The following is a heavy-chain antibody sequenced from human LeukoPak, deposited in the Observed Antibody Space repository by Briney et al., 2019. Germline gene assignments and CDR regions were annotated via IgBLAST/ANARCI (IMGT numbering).Heavy chain of an antibody. CDR1: GASISSGSNS. D-gene: IGHD1-26*01. CDR3: ARGVGAYYMDV. Sequence: PSETLSLTCTVSGASISSGSNSWGWVRQPAGKGLEWIGRINTSGTTNYNPSLKSRVTMSIDTSKNQFSLKLSSVTAADTAVYYCARGVGAYYMDVWGKGTTVTISS. J-gene: IGHJ6*03. V-gene: IGHV4-61*02. CDR2: INTSGTT.